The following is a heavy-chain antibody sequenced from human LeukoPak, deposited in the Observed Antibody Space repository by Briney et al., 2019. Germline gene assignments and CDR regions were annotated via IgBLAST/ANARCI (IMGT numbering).Heavy chain of an antibody. Sequence: SDTLSLTCTVSGGSISSYYWKSIRPPAGNGLEWIGRIYSSGSTNYNPSLKSRVTISVDTSKNQFSLTLSSVNAAVTAVYYCARDFYDSRGDAFDIWGQGTIVTVSS. J-gene: IGHJ3*02. CDR2: IYSSGST. CDR3: ARDFYDSRGDAFDI. CDR1: GGSISSYY. D-gene: IGHD3-22*01. V-gene: IGHV4-4*07.